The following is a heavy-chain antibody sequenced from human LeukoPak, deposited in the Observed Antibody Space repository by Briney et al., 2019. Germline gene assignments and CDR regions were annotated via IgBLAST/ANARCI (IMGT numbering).Heavy chain of an antibody. J-gene: IGHJ4*02. CDR3: AKDSLSTGYSLNYFDY. CDR2: IDRDGSRI. CDR1: GFTFSSYW. D-gene: IGHD3-9*01. Sequence: GGSLRLSCAVSGFTFSSYWMHWIRQAPGKGLVWVSRIDRDGSRINYADSVKGRFTISRDNAKNSLYLQMNSLRAEDTALYYCAKDSLSTGYSLNYFDYWGQGTLVTVSS. V-gene: IGHV3-74*01.